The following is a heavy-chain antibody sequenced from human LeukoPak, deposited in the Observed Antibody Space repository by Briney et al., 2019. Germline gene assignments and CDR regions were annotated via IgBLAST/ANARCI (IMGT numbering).Heavy chain of an antibody. V-gene: IGHV4-59*01. CDR1: GGSISSYY. Sequence: SETLSLTCTVSGGSISSYYWSWIRQPPGKGLEWIGYIYYTGSSDYNPSLKSRVAISVDTSKNQFSLKLSSVTAADTAVYYCARGSKAAPGTFDYWGQGTLVTVSS. D-gene: IGHD6-13*01. CDR2: IYYTGSS. J-gene: IGHJ4*02. CDR3: ARGSKAAPGTFDY.